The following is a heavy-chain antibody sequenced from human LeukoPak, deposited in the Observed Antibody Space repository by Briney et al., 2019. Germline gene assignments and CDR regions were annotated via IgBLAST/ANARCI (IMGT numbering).Heavy chain of an antibody. V-gene: IGHV3-53*01. Sequence: PGGSLRLSCTVSGFTVRSNSMSWVRQAPGKGLEWVSFIYSDNTHYSDSVKGRFTISRDNSKNTLYLQMNSLRAEDTAVYYCARRAGAYSHPYDYWGQGNLVTVSS. CDR1: GFTVRSNS. CDR3: ARRAGAYSHPYDY. J-gene: IGHJ4*02. D-gene: IGHD4/OR15-4a*01. CDR2: IYSDNT.